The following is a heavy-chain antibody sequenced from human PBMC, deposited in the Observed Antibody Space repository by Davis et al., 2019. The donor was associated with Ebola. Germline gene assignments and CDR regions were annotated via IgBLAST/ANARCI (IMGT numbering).Heavy chain of an antibody. CDR2: IDSDDDK. J-gene: IGHJ4*02. D-gene: IGHD5-24*01. CDR3: AGRDGYNFDY. CDR1: VFSLSTTGMC. Sequence: GPTLVTPTQTLSLTCTFSVFSLSTTGMCVRWIRQPTAHALEWLARIDSDDDKYYSTSLKTRLTISKDTSKNQVVLTMTNMDPVDTATYYCAGRDGYNFDYWGQGTLVTVSS. V-gene: IGHV2-70*11.